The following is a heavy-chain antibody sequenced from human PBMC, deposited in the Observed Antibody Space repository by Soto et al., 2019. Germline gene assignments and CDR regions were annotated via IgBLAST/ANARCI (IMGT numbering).Heavy chain of an antibody. CDR1: GFTFSSYT. Sequence: EVQLLESGGGLVQPGGSLRLSCAASGFTFSSYTMSWVHQAAGKGLEWVSAISGSGGSTYYADSVKGRFTISRDNSKNTLYLQMNSLRADDTAVYYCARGGTHGDYVGYWGQGTLVTVSS. V-gene: IGHV3-23*01. D-gene: IGHD3-16*01. CDR3: ARGGTHGDYVGY. CDR2: ISGSGGST. J-gene: IGHJ4*02.